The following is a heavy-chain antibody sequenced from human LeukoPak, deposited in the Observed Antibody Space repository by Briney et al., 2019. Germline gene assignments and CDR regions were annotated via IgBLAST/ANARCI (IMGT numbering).Heavy chain of an antibody. J-gene: IGHJ4*02. V-gene: IGHV4-30-4*01. CDR2: IYYSGST. D-gene: IGHD3-10*01. Sequence: SETLSLTCTVSGGSISSGDYYWSWIRQPPGKGLEWIGYIYYSGSTYYNPSLKSRVTISVDTSKNQFSLKLSSVTAADTAVYYCARDRIADGPSNYYGSGRHFDYWGQGTLVTVSS. CDR3: ARDRIADGPSNYYGSGRHFDY. CDR1: GGSISSGDYY.